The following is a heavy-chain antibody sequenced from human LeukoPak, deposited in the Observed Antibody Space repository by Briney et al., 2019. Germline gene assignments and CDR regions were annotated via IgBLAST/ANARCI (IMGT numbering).Heavy chain of an antibody. CDR3: ARGVIGYSYGSPLYYFDY. D-gene: IGHD5-18*01. Sequence: EASVKVSCKASGGTFSSYAISWVRQAPGQGLEWMGGIIPIFGTANYAQKFQGRVTITTDESTSTAYMELSSLRSEDTAVYYCARGVIGYSYGSPLYYFDYWGQGTLVTVSS. CDR2: IIPIFGTA. V-gene: IGHV1-69*05. J-gene: IGHJ4*02. CDR1: GGTFSSYA.